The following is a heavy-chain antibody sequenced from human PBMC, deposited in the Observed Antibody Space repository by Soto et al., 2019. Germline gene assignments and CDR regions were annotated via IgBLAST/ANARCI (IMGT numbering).Heavy chain of an antibody. CDR2: IRSKANSYAT. CDR1: GFTFSGSA. V-gene: IGHV3-73*01. D-gene: IGHD3-10*01. CDR3: TRTLGLRGFDI. Sequence: PGGSLRLSCAASGFTFSGSAMHWVRQASGKGLEWVGRIRSKANSYATAYAASVKGRFTISRDDSKNTAYLQMNSLKTEDTAVYYCTRTLGLRGFDIWGQGTMVTVSS. J-gene: IGHJ3*02.